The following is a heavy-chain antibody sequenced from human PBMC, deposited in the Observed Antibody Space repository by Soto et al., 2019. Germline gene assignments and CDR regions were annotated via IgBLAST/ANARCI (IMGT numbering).Heavy chain of an antibody. V-gene: IGHV3-23*01. D-gene: IGHD2-15*01. CDR3: AKNLGYCSGGSCPDWFDP. J-gene: IGHJ5*02. CDR2: ISGSGGST. Sequence: GSLRLSCAASGFTFSSYAMSWVRQAPGKGLEWVSAISGSGGSTYYADSVKGRFTISRDNSKNTLYLQMNSLRAEDTAVYYCAKNLGYCSGGSCPDWFDPWGQGTLVTVSS. CDR1: GFTFSSYA.